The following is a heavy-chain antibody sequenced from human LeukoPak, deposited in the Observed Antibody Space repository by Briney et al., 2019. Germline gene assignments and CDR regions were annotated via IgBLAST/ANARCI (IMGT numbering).Heavy chain of an antibody. Sequence: ASVTVSCKASGYTFTSYGISWVRQAPGQGLEGMGWISGYAGATHYSVKLQDRLTVTTDTSTNTAYMELRSLRSADTAVYFCARDTPGLAKLFDYWGQGTLVTVSS. CDR3: ARDTPGLAKLFDY. D-gene: IGHD2-15*01. J-gene: IGHJ4*02. CDR2: ISGYAGAT. CDR1: GYTFTSYG. V-gene: IGHV1-18*01.